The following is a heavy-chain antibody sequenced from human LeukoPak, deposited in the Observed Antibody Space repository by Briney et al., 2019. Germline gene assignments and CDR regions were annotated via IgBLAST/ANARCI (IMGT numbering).Heavy chain of an antibody. V-gene: IGHV3-30*02. CDR3: AKDLTSWGEFDY. D-gene: IGHD3-10*01. Sequence: GGSLRLSCAASGFTFSSYVMHWVRQAPGKGLEWVAFIRYDGSNKYYADSVKGRFTISRDNAKNTLYVQMNSLRAEDTAVYYCAKDLTSWGEFDYWGQGTLVTVSS. J-gene: IGHJ4*02. CDR2: IRYDGSNK. CDR1: GFTFSSYV.